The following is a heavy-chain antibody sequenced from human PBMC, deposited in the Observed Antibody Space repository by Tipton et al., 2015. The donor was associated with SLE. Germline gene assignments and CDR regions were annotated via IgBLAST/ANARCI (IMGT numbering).Heavy chain of an antibody. J-gene: IGHJ4*02. V-gene: IGHV3-23*03. CDR3: EKRGGSGPGGVCPYYLDY. Sequence: GSLRLSCAASGFTFSGYAMSWVRQAPGKGLEWVSVFYRVGGKYYADSVKGRRTISRENSKNRLYLQKNSLRAEDTAVYYCEKRGGSGPGGVCPYYLDYWGRGALVTVSS. CDR1: GFTFSGYA. CDR2: FYRVGGK. D-gene: IGHD2-8*02.